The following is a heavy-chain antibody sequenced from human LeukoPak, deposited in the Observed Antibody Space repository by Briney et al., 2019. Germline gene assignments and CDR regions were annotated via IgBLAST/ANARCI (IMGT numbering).Heavy chain of an antibody. Sequence: GGSLRLSCSASGFTFSSYAMHWVRQAPGKGLEYISAISSNGGSTYYADSVKGRFTISRDNSKNTLYLQMSSLRAEDTAVYYCVKGLSEYFDYWGQGTLVTVSS. J-gene: IGHJ4*02. V-gene: IGHV3-64D*06. D-gene: IGHD2/OR15-2a*01. CDR3: VKGLSEYFDY. CDR1: GFTFSSYA. CDR2: ISSNGGST.